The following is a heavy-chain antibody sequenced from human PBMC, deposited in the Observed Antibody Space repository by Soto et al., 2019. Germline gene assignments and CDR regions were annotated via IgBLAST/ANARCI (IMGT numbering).Heavy chain of an antibody. CDR3: ARLNGDYLPDYYYYYMDV. J-gene: IGHJ6*03. D-gene: IGHD4-17*01. V-gene: IGHV5-51*01. Sequence: GESLNLSCKGSGYSFTSYWIGWVRQMPGKGLEWMGIIYPGDSDTRYSPSFQGQVTISADKSISTAYLQWSSLKASDTAMYYCARLNGDYLPDYYYYYMDVWGKGTTVTVS. CDR1: GYSFTSYW. CDR2: IYPGDSDT.